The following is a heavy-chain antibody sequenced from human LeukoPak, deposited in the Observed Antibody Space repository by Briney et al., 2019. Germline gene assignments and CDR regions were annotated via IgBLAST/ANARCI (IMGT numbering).Heavy chain of an antibody. V-gene: IGHV3-21*01. CDR1: GFTFSSYS. CDR2: ISSSSSYI. J-gene: IGHJ4*02. CDR3: ARLITMIVDY. D-gene: IGHD3-22*01. Sequence: PGGSLRLSCAASGFTFSSYSMNWVRQAPGKGLEWVSSISSSSSYIYYADSVKGRFTISRDNAKNSLYLQMNSPRAEDTAVYYCARLITMIVDYWGQGTLVTVSS.